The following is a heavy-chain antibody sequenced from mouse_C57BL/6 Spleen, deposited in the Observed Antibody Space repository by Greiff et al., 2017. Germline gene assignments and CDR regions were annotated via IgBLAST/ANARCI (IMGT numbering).Heavy chain of an antibody. CDR2: INYDGSST. J-gene: IGHJ4*01. CDR1: GFTFSDYY. D-gene: IGHD2-4*01. CDR3: ARDKRHISDYGEGYAMDY. V-gene: IGHV5-16*01. Sequence: EVKVVESEGGLVQPGSSMKLSCTASGFTFSDYYMAWVRQVPEKGLEWVANINYDGSSTYYLDSLKSRFIISRDNAKNILYLQMSSLKSEDTATYYCARDKRHISDYGEGYAMDYWGQGTSVTVSS.